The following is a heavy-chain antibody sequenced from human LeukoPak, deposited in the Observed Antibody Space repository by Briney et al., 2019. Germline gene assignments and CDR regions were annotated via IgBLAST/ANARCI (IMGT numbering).Heavy chain of an antibody. CDR1: GGTFSSYA. V-gene: IGHV1-69*05. Sequence: SVKVSCKASGGTFSSYAISWVRQAPGQGLEWMGGIIPIFGTANYAQKFQGRVTITTDESTSTAYMELSSLRSEDTAVYYCARMKAITGTTFYRRETYYYYYMDVWGKGTTVTVSS. J-gene: IGHJ6*03. CDR3: ARMKAITGTTFYRRETYYYYYMDV. CDR2: IIPIFGTA. D-gene: IGHD1-7*01.